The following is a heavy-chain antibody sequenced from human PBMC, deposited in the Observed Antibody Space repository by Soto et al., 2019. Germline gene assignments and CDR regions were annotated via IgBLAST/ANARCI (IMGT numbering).Heavy chain of an antibody. CDR3: ARVRCSGGSCYGYYYGMDV. D-gene: IGHD2-15*01. V-gene: IGHV4-30-4*01. Sequence: QVQLQESSPGLVKPSQTLSLTCTVSGGSISSGDYYWSWIRQPPGKGLEWIGYIYYSGSTYYNPSLKSRVTISVDTSKNQFSLKLSSVTAADTAVYYCARVRCSGGSCYGYYYGMDVWGQGTTVTVSS. J-gene: IGHJ6*02. CDR1: GGSISSGDYY. CDR2: IYYSGST.